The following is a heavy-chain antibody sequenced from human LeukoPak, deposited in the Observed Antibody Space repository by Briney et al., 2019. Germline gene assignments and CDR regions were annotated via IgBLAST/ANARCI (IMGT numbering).Heavy chain of an antibody. CDR1: GFTFSSYA. CDR3: AKDYYDSSGYYGEYFQH. Sequence: GGSLRLSCAASGFTFSSYAMSWVRLAPGKGLQWVSAISGSGGSTYYADSVKGRFTISRDNSKNTLYLQMNSLRAEDTAVYYCAKDYYDSSGYYGEYFQHWGQGTLVTVSS. D-gene: IGHD3-22*01. CDR2: ISGSGGST. V-gene: IGHV3-23*01. J-gene: IGHJ1*01.